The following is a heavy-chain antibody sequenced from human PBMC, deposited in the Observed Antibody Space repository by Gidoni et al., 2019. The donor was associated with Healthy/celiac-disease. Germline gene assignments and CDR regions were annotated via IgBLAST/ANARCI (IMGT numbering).Heavy chain of an antibody. Sequence: QVQLQESGPGLVKPSETLSLTCTVSGYSISSGYYWGWIRQPPGKGLEWIGSIYHSGSTYYNPSLKSRVTISVDTSKNQFSLKLSSVTAADTAVYYCARDLLTTVVTRESERYYYYGMDVWGQGTTVTVSS. CDR1: GYSISSGYY. CDR2: IYHSGST. V-gene: IGHV4-38-2*02. D-gene: IGHD4-17*01. J-gene: IGHJ6*02. CDR3: ARDLLTTVVTRESERYYYYGMDV.